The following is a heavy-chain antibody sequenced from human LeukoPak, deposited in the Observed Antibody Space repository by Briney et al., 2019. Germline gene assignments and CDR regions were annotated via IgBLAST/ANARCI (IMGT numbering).Heavy chain of an antibody. CDR3: ARRRERWLQLFGNWFDP. CDR2: IYDSGST. Sequence: SETLSLTCTVSGGSIRSSYYYWGWIRQPPGKGLEWIGSIYDSGSTYYNPSLKSRVTISVDTSKNQFSLKLSSETAADTAVYYCARRRERWLQLFGNWFDPWGQGTLVTVSS. V-gene: IGHV4-39*07. CDR1: GGSIRSSYYY. D-gene: IGHD5-24*01. J-gene: IGHJ5*02.